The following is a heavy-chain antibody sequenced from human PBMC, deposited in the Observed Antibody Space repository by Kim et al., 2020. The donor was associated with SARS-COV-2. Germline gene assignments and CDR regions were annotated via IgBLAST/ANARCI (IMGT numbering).Heavy chain of an antibody. J-gene: IGHJ4*02. CDR3: ARALATVTTLGDY. D-gene: IGHD4-17*01. Sequence: YAASVKGRFTISRDNSKNTLYLQMNSLGAEDTAVYYCARALATVTTLGDYWGQGTLVTVSS. V-gene: IGHV3-30*01.